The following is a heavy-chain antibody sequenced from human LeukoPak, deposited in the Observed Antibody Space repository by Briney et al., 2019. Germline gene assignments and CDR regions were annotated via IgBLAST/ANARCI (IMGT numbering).Heavy chain of an antibody. J-gene: IGHJ4*02. CDR3: ARTPDFWSGYYTDY. CDR1: GYTFTSYG. D-gene: IGHD3-3*01. CDR2: ISAYNGNT. V-gene: IGHV1-18*01. Sequence: ASMKVSCKASGYTFTSYGISWVRQAPGQGLEWMGWISAYNGNTNYAQKLQGRVTMTTDTSTSTAYMELRSLRSDDTAVYYCARTPDFWSGYYTDYWGQGTLVTVSS.